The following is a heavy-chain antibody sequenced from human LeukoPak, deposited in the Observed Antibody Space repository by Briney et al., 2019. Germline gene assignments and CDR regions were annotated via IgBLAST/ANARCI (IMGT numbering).Heavy chain of an antibody. D-gene: IGHD6-19*01. CDR1: GGSVSRDY. CDR2: IYNIGGT. Sequence: PETLSLTCSVSGGSVSRDYWSWIRQPPGKRLEWLGYIYNIGGTNYSPSLKSRVSISVDTSKNQFSLMLTSVTAADTAVYYCAREAVAGTLDYWGQGALVTVSS. V-gene: IGHV4-59*02. CDR3: AREAVAGTLDY. J-gene: IGHJ4*02.